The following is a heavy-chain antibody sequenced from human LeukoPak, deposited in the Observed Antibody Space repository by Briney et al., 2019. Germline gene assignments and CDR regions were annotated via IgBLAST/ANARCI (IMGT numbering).Heavy chain of an antibody. Sequence: PGGSLRLSCAASGFTFSSYSMNWVRQAPGKGLEWVSSISSSSSYIYYADSVKGRFTISRDNAKNSLYLQMNSLRAEGTAVYYCARDHHYDSSGYDYWGQGTLVTVSS. CDR2: ISSSSSYI. CDR1: GFTFSSYS. V-gene: IGHV3-21*01. CDR3: ARDHHYDSSGYDY. J-gene: IGHJ4*02. D-gene: IGHD3-22*01.